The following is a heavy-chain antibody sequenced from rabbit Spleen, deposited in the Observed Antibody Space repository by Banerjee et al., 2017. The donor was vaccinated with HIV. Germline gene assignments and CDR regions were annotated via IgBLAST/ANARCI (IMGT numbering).Heavy chain of an antibody. CDR1: GFSFSNKAV. V-gene: IGHV1S45*01. CDR3: ARDTGSSFSSYGMDL. Sequence: QERLVESGGGLVKPEGSLKLSCTASGFSFSNKAVMCWVRQAPGKGLEWISCIAGSSSGFTYSATWAKGRFTISKTSSTTVTLQMTSLTVADTTTYFCARDTGSSFSSYGMDLWGQGTLVTVS. J-gene: IGHJ6*01. D-gene: IGHD8-1*01. CDR2: IAGSSSGFT.